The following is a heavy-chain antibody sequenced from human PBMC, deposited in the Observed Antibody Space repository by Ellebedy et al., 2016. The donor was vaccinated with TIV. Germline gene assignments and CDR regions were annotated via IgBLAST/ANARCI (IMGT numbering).Heavy chain of an antibody. D-gene: IGHD3-22*01. CDR2: IYPGDSNI. Sequence: PGGSLRLSCKGSGYSLTSYWIGWVRQMPGKGLEWMGLIYPGDSNIRYSPSFQGQVTIASNKSISTSYLQWSSLKASDTAIYYCARPPAVGGYYDYYFVYWGQGTLVTVSS. V-gene: IGHV5-51*01. J-gene: IGHJ4*02. CDR1: GYSLTSYW. CDR3: ARPPAVGGYYDYYFVY.